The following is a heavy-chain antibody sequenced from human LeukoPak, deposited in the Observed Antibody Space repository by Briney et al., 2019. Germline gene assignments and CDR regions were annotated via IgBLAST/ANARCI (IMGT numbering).Heavy chain of an antibody. J-gene: IGHJ4*02. CDR1: GFTFSSYA. CDR2: ISYDGSNK. Sequence: GGSLRLSCAASGFTFSSYAMHWVRQAPGKGLEWVAVISYDGSNKYYADSVKGRFTISRDNSKNTLYLQMNSLRAEDTAVYYCARDRTGGPLFDCWGQGTLVTVSS. CDR3: ARDRTGGPLFDC. D-gene: IGHD4-23*01. V-gene: IGHV3-30-3*01.